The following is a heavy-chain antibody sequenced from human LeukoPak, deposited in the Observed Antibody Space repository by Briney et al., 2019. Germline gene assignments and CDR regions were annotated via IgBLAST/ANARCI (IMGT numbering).Heavy chain of an antibody. CDR3: AHYETLYFGADY. Sequence: ESGPTLVKPTQTLTLTCTFSGFSLSTSGVGVAWIRQPPAKALEWLALIYWDDDKRYSPSLRRRLTITKDTSKNQVVLTMTYMDPVDTATYYCAHYETLYFGADYWGQGALVTVSS. CDR2: IYWDDDK. J-gene: IGHJ4*02. D-gene: IGHD3-10*01. V-gene: IGHV2-5*02. CDR1: GFSLSTSGVG.